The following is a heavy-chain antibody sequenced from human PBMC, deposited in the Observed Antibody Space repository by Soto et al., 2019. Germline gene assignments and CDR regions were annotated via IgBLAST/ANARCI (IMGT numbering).Heavy chain of an antibody. V-gene: IGHV3-23*01. J-gene: IGHJ4*02. Sequence: EVQLLKSGGGLAQPGGSLRLSCAASGFTFSSYAMTWVRQAPGKGLEWVSTISSSGGSTYYADSVEGRFTISRDNSKNTLYLQMNSLRAEETAGYYCVKEWSDARTREKCGLVDYWGQGTLVTVSS. CDR1: GFTFSSYA. CDR2: ISSSGGST. CDR3: VKEWSDARTREKCGLVDY. D-gene: IGHD2-8*01.